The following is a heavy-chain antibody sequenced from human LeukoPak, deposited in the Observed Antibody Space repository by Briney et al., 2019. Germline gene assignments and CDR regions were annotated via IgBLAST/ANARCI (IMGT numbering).Heavy chain of an antibody. V-gene: IGHV4-39*07. J-gene: IGHJ4*02. CDR3: ARSPGDSISGHYFDY. CDR2: IYYSGST. CDR1: GGSISSSSYY. D-gene: IGHD4-11*01. Sequence: PSETLSLTCTVSGGSISSSSYYWGCIRQPPGKGLEWIGSIYYSGSTYYNPSLKSRVTISVDTSKNQFSLKLSSVTAADTAVYYCARSPGDSISGHYFDYWGQGTLVTVSS.